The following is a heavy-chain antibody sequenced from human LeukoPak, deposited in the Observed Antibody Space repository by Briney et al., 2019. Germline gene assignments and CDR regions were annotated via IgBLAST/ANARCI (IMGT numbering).Heavy chain of an antibody. J-gene: IGHJ4*02. CDR3: ARGGGTLDY. CDR2: IYDSGKT. CDR1: GDSISSYY. Sequence: PSETLSLTCTVSGDSISSYYWSWIRQPPGKGLEWIGYIYDSGKTNYNASLISRVTISVDTSKNQFSLKLTSVTPADTAVYYCARGGGTLDYWGQGTLVTVSX. D-gene: IGHD3-16*01. V-gene: IGHV4-59*01.